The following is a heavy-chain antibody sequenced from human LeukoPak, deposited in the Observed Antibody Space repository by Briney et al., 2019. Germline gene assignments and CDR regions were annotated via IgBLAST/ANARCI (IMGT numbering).Heavy chain of an antibody. J-gene: IGHJ4*02. V-gene: IGHV4-34*01. D-gene: IGHD5-12*01. CDR1: GGSFSGYY. CDR2: INHSGST. Sequence: PSETLSLTCAVYGGSFSGYYWSWIRQPPGKGLEWIGEINHSGSTNYNPSLKSRVTISVDTSKNQFSLKLSSVTAADTAVYYCASGGYHTPVDYWGQGTLVTVSS. CDR3: ASGGYHTPVDY.